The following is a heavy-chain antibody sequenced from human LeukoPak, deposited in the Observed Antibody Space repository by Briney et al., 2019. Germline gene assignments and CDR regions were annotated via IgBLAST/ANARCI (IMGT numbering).Heavy chain of an antibody. Sequence: ASVKVSCKASGYTFTSYDINWVRQATGQGLEWMGWMNPNSGNTGYAQKFQGRVTMTRNTSISTAYMELSSLRSEDTAVYYCARGEPTYSSGWYYFDYWGQGTLVTVSS. D-gene: IGHD6-19*01. J-gene: IGHJ4*02. V-gene: IGHV1-8*01. CDR2: MNPNSGNT. CDR1: GYTFTSYD. CDR3: ARGEPTYSSGWYYFDY.